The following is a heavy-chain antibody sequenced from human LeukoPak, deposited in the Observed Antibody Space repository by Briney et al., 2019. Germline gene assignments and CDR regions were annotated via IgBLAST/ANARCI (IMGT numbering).Heavy chain of an antibody. CDR2: INHSGST. V-gene: IGHV4-34*01. J-gene: IGHJ4*02. D-gene: IGHD7-27*01. Sequence: SETLSLTCAVYGGSFSGYYWSWIRQPPGKGLEWIGEINHSGSTNYNPSLKSRVTISVDTSKNQFSLKLSSVTAADTAVYYCARAPGDYWGQGTLVTDSS. CDR1: GGSFSGYY. CDR3: ARAPGDY.